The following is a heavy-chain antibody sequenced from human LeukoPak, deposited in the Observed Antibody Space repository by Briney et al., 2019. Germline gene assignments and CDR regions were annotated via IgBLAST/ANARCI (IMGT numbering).Heavy chain of an antibody. CDR3: VRASSIVPF. CDR2: ITEDGTST. J-gene: IGHJ4*02. Sequence: GGSLRLSCADSGFTFSKYRMHWVRQAPGKGVVRVSHITEDGTSTTYADSVKGRLTISREKAKKTVFIQMNSLRAEDTAVYYFVRASSIVPFWGQGTLVSVSS. CDR1: GFTFSKYR. D-gene: IGHD1-26*01. V-gene: IGHV3-74*01.